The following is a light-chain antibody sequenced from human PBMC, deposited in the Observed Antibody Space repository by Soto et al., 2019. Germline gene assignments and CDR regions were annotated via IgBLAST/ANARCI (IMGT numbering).Light chain of an antibody. CDR1: SSDVGGYNY. J-gene: IGLJ1*01. Sequence: QSVLIQPPSASGSPGQSVTISCTGTSSDVGGYNYVSWYQQHPGKAPKLMIYEVSKRPSGVPDRFSGSKSGNTASLTVSGLQAEDEADYYCSSYAGSNNLGVFGTGTKVTVL. CDR3: SSYAGSNNLGV. V-gene: IGLV2-8*01. CDR2: EVS.